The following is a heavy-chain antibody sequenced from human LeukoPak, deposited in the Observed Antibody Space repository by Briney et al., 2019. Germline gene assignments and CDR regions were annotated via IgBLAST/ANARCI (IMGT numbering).Heavy chain of an antibody. J-gene: IGHJ4*02. CDR2: IYHSGST. Sequence: PSETLSLTCAVSGYSISSGYYWGWIRQPPGKGLEWIGSIYHSGSTYYNPSLKSRVTISVDTSKNQFSLKLSSATAADTAVYYCARLPGWGTVDYWGQGTLVTVSS. D-gene: IGHD7-27*01. CDR1: GYSISSGYY. CDR3: ARLPGWGTVDY. V-gene: IGHV4-38-2*01.